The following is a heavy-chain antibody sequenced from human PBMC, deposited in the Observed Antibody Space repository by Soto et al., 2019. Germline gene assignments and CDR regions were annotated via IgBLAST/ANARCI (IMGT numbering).Heavy chain of an antibody. CDR2: MNPNSGNT. V-gene: IGHV1-8*01. J-gene: IGHJ6*02. CDR1: GYTFTSYD. D-gene: IGHD3-3*01. CDR3: ARASHVWSGPYGMDV. Sequence: QVQLVQSGAEVKKPGASVKVSCKASGYTFTSYDINWVRQATGQGLEWMGWMNPNSGNTGYAQKFQGRVTMTRNTSISTADMELSSLRSEDAAVYYCARASHVWSGPYGMDVWGQGTTVTVAS.